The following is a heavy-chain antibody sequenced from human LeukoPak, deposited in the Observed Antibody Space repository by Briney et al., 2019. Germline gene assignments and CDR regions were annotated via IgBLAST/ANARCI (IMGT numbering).Heavy chain of an antibody. V-gene: IGHV4-4*07. D-gene: IGHD4-23*01. CDR3: ARDHDYGGVPYYFDY. CDR2: IYTSGST. CDR1: GGSINNYY. Sequence: SETLSLTCSVSGGSINNYYWSWIRQPAGKGLEWIGRIYTSGSTNYNPSLQSRVTMSVDTSKNQFSLKLNSVTAADTAVYYCARDHDYGGVPYYFDYWGQGTLVTVSS. J-gene: IGHJ4*02.